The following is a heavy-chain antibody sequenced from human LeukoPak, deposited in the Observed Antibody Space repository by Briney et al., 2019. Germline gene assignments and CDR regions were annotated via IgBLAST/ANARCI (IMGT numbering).Heavy chain of an antibody. V-gene: IGHV3-7*01. CDR3: ARRGNLARAFFDY. CDR2: IKEDGSQE. D-gene: IGHD1-14*01. CDR1: GFTFSNYW. J-gene: IGHJ4*02. Sequence: PGGSLRLSCAASGFTFSNYWMGWVRQAPGKGLEWVANIKEDGSQEHYVDSVKGRFTISRDNAKNSLYLQMNSLRAEDTAIYFCARRGNLARAFFDYWGQGTLVTVSS.